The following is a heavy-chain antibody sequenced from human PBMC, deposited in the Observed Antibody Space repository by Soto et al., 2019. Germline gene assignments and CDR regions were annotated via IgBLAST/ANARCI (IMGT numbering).Heavy chain of an antibody. CDR3: AKDLITMVRGVMSYYYGMDV. Sequence: WGSLRLSCAASGFTFSSYAMSWVRQAPGKGLEWVSAISGSGGSTYYADSVKGRFTISRDNSKNTLYLQMNSLRAEDTAVYYCAKDLITMVRGVMSYYYGMDVWGQGTTVTVSS. CDR1: GFTFSSYA. V-gene: IGHV3-23*01. J-gene: IGHJ6*02. CDR2: ISGSGGST. D-gene: IGHD3-10*01.